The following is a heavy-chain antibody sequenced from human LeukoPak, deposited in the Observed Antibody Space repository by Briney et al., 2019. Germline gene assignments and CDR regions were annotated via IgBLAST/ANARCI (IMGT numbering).Heavy chain of an antibody. V-gene: IGHV3-21*01. Sequence: GGSLRLSCAAPGFSISGYSMNWVRQAPGEGLEWVSYINEDSSYTYYAKSVKGRFTISRDNAKNSLYLQMNSLRGEDTAVYYCARDDATTARASGMDVWGKGTTVTVSS. D-gene: IGHD6-6*01. CDR3: ARDDATTARASGMDV. CDR1: GFSISGYS. J-gene: IGHJ6*04. CDR2: INEDSSYT.